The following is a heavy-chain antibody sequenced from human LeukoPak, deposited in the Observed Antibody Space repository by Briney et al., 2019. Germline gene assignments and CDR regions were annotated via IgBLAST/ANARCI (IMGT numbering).Heavy chain of an antibody. CDR3: AREGYCSGGSCSTSAGSNWFDP. CDR1: GYTFTSYA. D-gene: IGHD2-15*01. CDR2: INTNTGNP. Sequence: ASVKVSCKASGYTFTSYAMNWVRQAPGQGLEWMGWINTNTGNPTYAQGFTGRFVFSLDTSVSTAYLQISSLKAEDTAVYYCAREGYCSGGSCSTSAGSNWFDPWGQGTLVTVSS. J-gene: IGHJ5*02. V-gene: IGHV7-4-1*02.